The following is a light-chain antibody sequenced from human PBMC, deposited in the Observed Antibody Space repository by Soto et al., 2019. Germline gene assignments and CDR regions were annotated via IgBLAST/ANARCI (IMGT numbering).Light chain of an antibody. J-gene: IGLJ2*01. Sequence: QSVLTQPPSASGSPGQSATISCTGTSSDVGGYNDVSWYQQHPGAAPKLMIYEVVKRPSGVPDRFSGSKSGNTAFLTVSGLQAEDESDYYCSSYGGDNNVVFGGGTKLTVL. CDR3: SSYGGDNNVV. CDR1: SSDVGGYND. CDR2: EVV. V-gene: IGLV2-8*01.